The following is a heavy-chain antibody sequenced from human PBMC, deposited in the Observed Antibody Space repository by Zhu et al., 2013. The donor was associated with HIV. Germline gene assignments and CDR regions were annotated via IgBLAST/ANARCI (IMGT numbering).Heavy chain of an antibody. V-gene: IGHV1-69*01. CDR2: IIPIFGTA. CDR1: GGTFSSYA. CDR3: ARGGPYYYDSSGYYHPFDP. D-gene: IGHD3-22*01. J-gene: IGHJ5*02. Sequence: QVQLVQSGAEVKKPGSSVKVSCKASGGTFSSYAISWVRQAPGQGLEWMGGIIPIFGTANYAQKFQGRVTISADESTSTAYMELSSLRSEDTAVYYCARGGPYYYDSSGYYHPFDPWGQGTLVTVSS.